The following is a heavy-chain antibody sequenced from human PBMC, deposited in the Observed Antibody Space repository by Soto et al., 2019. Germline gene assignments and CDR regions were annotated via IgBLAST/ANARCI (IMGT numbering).Heavy chain of an antibody. D-gene: IGHD2-2*01. Sequence: GESLKISCKGSGYSFTSYWIAWVRQMPGKGLEWMGRIDPSDSYTNYSPSFQGQVTISADKSISTAYLQWSSLKASDTAMYYCARLGYCISTSCSYYFDYWGQGTLVTVSS. J-gene: IGHJ4*02. V-gene: IGHV5-10-1*04. CDR3: ARLGYCISTSCSYYFDY. CDR2: IDPSDSYT. CDR1: GYSFTSYW.